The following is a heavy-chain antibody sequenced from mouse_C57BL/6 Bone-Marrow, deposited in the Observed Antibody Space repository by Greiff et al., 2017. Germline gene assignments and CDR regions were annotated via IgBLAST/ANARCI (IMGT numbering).Heavy chain of an antibody. J-gene: IGHJ2*01. V-gene: IGHV1-55*01. D-gene: IGHD1-1*01. CDR2: IYPGSGST. CDR1: GYTFTSYW. CDR3: ARAYGSSSDY. Sequence: LQESGAELVKPGASVKMSCKASGYTFTSYWITWVKQRPGQGLEWIGDIYPGSGSTNYNEKFKSKATLTVDTSSSTAYMQLSSLTSEDSAVYYCARAYGSSSDYWGKGTTLTVSS.